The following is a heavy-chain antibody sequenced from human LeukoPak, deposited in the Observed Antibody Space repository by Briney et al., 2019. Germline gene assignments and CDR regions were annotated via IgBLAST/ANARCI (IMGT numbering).Heavy chain of an antibody. D-gene: IGHD6-13*01. CDR1: GYTFTNNW. CDR2: ISPTGGST. J-gene: IGHJ5*02. CDR3: ARDRSSSSTKNWFDP. Sequence: GASVKVSCKAFGYTFTNNWMHWVRQAPGQGPEWMGLISPTGGSTAYAQKFQGRVTITADESTSTAYMELSSLRSEDTAVYYCARDRSSSSTKNWFDPWGQGTLVTVSS. V-gene: IGHV1-46*01.